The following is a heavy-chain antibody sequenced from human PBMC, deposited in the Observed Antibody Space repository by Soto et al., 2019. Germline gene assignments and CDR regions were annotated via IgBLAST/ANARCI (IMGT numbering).Heavy chain of an antibody. CDR2: IYYSGST. CDR3: ARVRDLRGYSYGYWFDP. V-gene: IGHV4-59*01. J-gene: IGHJ5*02. CDR1: GGSISSYY. D-gene: IGHD5-18*01. Sequence: SETLSLTCTVSGGSISSYYWSWIRQPPGKGLEWIGYIYYSGSTNYNPSLKSRVTISVDTSKNQFSLKLSSVTAADTAVYYCARVRDLRGYSYGYWFDPWGQGTLVPVSS.